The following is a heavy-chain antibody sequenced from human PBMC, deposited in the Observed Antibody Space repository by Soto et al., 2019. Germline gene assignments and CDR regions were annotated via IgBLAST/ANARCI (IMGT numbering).Heavy chain of an antibody. J-gene: IGHJ4*02. Sequence: SETLSLTCAVYGGSFSGYYWSWIRQPPGKGLEWIGKINHSGSTNNNPSRKSRVTISADTSKNRFSLKLSSVTAADTAVYYCARADLYSSSSYYFDYWGQGTLVTVSS. CDR3: ARADLYSSSSYYFDY. CDR1: GGSFSGYY. CDR2: INHSGST. V-gene: IGHV4-34*01. D-gene: IGHD6-6*01.